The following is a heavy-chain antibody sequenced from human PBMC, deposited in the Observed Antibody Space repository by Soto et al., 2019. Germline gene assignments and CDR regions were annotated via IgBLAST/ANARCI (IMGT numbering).Heavy chain of an antibody. CDR1: GVSFNNNG. V-gene: IGHV1-69*01. CDR3: ASVLYYGSGSYSPYGMDV. CDR2: VSPPFRTS. Sequence: QVQLVQSGAEVKKPGSSVKVSCKTSGVSFNNNGIGWVRQAPGHGLEWMGGVSPPFRTSNYARKFQGRISITEDASTGTVNMELSSLTSEDTAQYYCASVLYYGSGSYSPYGMDVWGQGTTVTVSS. J-gene: IGHJ6*02. D-gene: IGHD3-10*01.